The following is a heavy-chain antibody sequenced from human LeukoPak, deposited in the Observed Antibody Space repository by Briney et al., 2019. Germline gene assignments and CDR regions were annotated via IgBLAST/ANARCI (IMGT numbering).Heavy chain of an antibody. CDR2: IYTSGST. D-gene: IGHD6-13*01. CDR3: ARGRARRTLTGIAAAGPLDY. J-gene: IGHJ4*02. V-gene: IGHV4-4*07. CDR1: GGSISSYY. Sequence: SETLSLTCTVSGGSISSYYWSWIRQPAGKGLEWIGRIYTSGSTNYNPSLKSRVTMSVDTSKNQFSLKLSSVTAADTAVYYCARGRARRTLTGIAAAGPLDYWGQGTLVTVSS.